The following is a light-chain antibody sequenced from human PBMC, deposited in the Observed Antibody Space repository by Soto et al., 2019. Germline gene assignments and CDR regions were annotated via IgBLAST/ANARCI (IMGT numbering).Light chain of an antibody. CDR3: NSYTSSSTHV. V-gene: IGLV2-14*03. CDR2: DVT. Sequence: QSALTQPASVSGSPGQSITISCTGTSSDVGGFNYVSWYQQHPGKAPKLMIYDVTNRPSGVSYRFSGSKPGNTASLTSSGLQAEDEADYYCNSYTSSSTHVFGTGTKLTVL. CDR1: SSDVGGFNY. J-gene: IGLJ1*01.